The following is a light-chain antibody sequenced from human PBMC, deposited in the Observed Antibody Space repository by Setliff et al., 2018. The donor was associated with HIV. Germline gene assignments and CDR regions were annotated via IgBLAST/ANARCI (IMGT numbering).Light chain of an antibody. V-gene: IGKV3-20*01. CDR3: QQYASSPLS. CDR2: GAS. CDR1: QSVNNNY. J-gene: IGKJ4*01. Sequence: EIVLTQSPGTLSLSPGERATLSCRTSQSVNNNYLAWYQQRPGLAPRLLIYGASSRATGIPDRFSGSGSGTDFMLTISSLEPEDFAVYYCQQYASSPLSFGGGTKVDIK.